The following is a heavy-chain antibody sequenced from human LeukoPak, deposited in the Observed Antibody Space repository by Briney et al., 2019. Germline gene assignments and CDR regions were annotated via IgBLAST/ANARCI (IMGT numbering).Heavy chain of an antibody. V-gene: IGHV4-39*01. CDR2: IFYSGST. CDR3: ARHEYYYDSSGYYPLGVDY. D-gene: IGHD3-22*01. Sequence: SETLSLTCTVSGGSISNSFYYWGWIRQPPGKGLEWIGSIFYSGSTYYNPSLKSRVTIPVDTSKNQFSLKLSSVTAADTAVYYCARHEYYYDSSGYYPLGVDYWGQGTLVTVSS. CDR1: GGSISNSFYY. J-gene: IGHJ4*02.